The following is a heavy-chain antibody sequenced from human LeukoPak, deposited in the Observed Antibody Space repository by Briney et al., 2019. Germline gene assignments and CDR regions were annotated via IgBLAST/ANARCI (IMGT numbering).Heavy chain of an antibody. D-gene: IGHD3-10*01. Sequence: GGSLRLSCAASGLTFNSYWMSWVRPAPGKWLEWVANIDPDGSEKQYGDSVKGRFTTSRDNAKNSLYLQMNSLRAEDTAIYYCARIYYFGDNNWRYFDNWGQGTLVTVSS. V-gene: IGHV3-7*01. CDR1: GLTFNSYW. J-gene: IGHJ4*02. CDR2: IDPDGSEK. CDR3: ARIYYFGDNNWRYFDN.